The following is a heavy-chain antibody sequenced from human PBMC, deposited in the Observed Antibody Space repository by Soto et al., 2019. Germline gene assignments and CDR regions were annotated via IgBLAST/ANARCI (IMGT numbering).Heavy chain of an antibody. J-gene: IGHJ4*02. CDR2: ISAYNGNT. D-gene: IGHD6-19*01. Sequence: ASVKVSCKASGYTFTSYGISWVRQAPGQGLEWMGWISAYNGNTNYAQKLQGRVTMTTDTSTSTAYMELRSLRSDDTAVYYCARDSPGRGAGTRQRFFDYWGQGTLVTVSS. CDR1: GYTFTSYG. CDR3: ARDSPGRGAGTRQRFFDY. V-gene: IGHV1-18*01.